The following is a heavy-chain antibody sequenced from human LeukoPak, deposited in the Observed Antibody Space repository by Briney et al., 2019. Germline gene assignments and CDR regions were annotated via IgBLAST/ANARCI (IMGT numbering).Heavy chain of an antibody. J-gene: IGHJ4*02. CDR2: HSHSGGA. CDR3: ARYQTGTIFAV. CDR1: GASISSSTCY. V-gene: IGHV4-39*07. Sequence: PSETLSLTCTVSGASISSSTCYWGWLRQPPGKGLEWIGTHSHSGGAYYNPSLRSRITMSLDTSENQLSLKLYSVTAADTAIYYCARYQTGTIFAVWGQGTLVTISS. D-gene: IGHD1/OR15-1a*01.